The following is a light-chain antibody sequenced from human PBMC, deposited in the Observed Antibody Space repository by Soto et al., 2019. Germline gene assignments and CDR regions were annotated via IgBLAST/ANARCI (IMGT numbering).Light chain of an antibody. J-gene: IGKJ1*01. Sequence: EVVLTQSPATLSLSPGDRAALPCKASQSVHNFLAWYQQKPGQAPRPLIYGASTRATGIPARFSGSGSGTEFTLTISSLQSEDFAVYYCQQYNNWPPWTVGQGTKVDIK. V-gene: IGKV3-15*01. CDR2: GAS. CDR1: QSVHNF. CDR3: QQYNNWPPWT.